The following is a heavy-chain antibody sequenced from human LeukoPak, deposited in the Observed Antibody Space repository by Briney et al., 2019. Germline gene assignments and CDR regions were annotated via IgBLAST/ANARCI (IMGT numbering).Heavy chain of an antibody. CDR1: GFTVSSNY. V-gene: IGHV3-66*01. CDR3: ARGKGSSSPYYFDY. CDR2: IYSGDNT. J-gene: IGHJ4*02. D-gene: IGHD6-6*01. Sequence: PGGSVRLSCAASGFTVSSNYMRWVRQARGKGLEWVSIIYSGDNTYYADSVKGRFTISRDNSKNTLYLQMNSLRAEDTAVYYCARGKGSSSPYYFDYWGQGTLVTVSS.